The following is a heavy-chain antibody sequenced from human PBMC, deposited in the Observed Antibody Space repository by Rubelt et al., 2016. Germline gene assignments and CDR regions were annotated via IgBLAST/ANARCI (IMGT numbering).Heavy chain of an antibody. D-gene: IGHD3-22*01. CDR2: IYHSGST. CDR3: ARAFYDSSGYNCFDP. Sequence: QVQLQESGPGLVKPSGTLSLNCAVSSGSINSNNWWSWVRQSPEKGLEWIGEIYHSGSTYYSPYLKSRVTISLDKSKNQFSLKMTSVTAADTAVYYGARAFYDSSGYNCFDPWGRGTLVTVSS. V-gene: IGHV4-4*02. J-gene: IGHJ5*02. CDR1: SGSINSNNW.